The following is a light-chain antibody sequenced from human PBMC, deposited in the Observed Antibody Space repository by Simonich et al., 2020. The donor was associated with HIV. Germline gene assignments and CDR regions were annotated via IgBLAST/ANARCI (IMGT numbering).Light chain of an antibody. CDR3: QQRSNWPIFT. CDR1: QSVSSY. V-gene: IGKV3-11*01. CDR2: DAS. Sequence: EIVLTQSPTTLSLSPGERATLSCRASQSVSSYLAWYQQKPGQAPRLLIYDASNRATRIPARCSGSGSGTDFTLTISSLEPEDFAVYYCQQRSNWPIFTFGPGTKVDIK. J-gene: IGKJ3*01.